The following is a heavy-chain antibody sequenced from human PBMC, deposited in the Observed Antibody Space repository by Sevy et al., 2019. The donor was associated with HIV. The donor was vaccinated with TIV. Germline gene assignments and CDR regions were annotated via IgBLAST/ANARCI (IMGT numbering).Heavy chain of an antibody. CDR3: ARAVSSSSSQYYYYYGMDV. V-gene: IGHV3-30*04. Sequence: GGSLRLSCAASGFTFSSYAMHWVRQAPGKGLEWVAVISYDGSNKYYADSVKGRFTISRDNSKNTLNLQMNSLRAEDTAVYYCARAVSSSSSQYYYYYGMDVWGQGTTVTVSS. CDR2: ISYDGSNK. CDR1: GFTFSSYA. D-gene: IGHD6-6*01. J-gene: IGHJ6*02.